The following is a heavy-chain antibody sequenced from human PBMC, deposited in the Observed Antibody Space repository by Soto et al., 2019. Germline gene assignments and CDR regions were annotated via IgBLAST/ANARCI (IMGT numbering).Heavy chain of an antibody. J-gene: IGHJ6*02. V-gene: IGHV5-51*01. CDR2: IYPGDCVT. Sequence: GDWLMRSCQRSGYGFTSYWRGWVRQKPGKGLEGLGFIYPGDCVTRYSPCCQGQGTISADKTLSTTYLQWSSLKASDTAMYYCARPAPTGGKRAGAGTGGMDVWGQGTTVTVSS. CDR1: GYGFTSYW. D-gene: IGHD6-13*01. CDR3: ARPAPTGGKRAGAGTGGMDV.